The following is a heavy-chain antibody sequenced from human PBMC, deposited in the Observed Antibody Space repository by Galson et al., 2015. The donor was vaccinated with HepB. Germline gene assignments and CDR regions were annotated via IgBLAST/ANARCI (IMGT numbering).Heavy chain of an antibody. CDR3: ARAPTGYGLDV. CDR2: ISSSGTGPI. CDR1: GFTFSSYN. V-gene: IGHV3-48*02. Sequence: CAASGFTFSSYNMNWVRHAPGKGLEWLSYISSSGTGPIYYADSVKGRFTISRDNAKNSLYLQMNSLRDEDTAVYYCARAPTGYGLDVWGQGTTVTVSS. J-gene: IGHJ6*02.